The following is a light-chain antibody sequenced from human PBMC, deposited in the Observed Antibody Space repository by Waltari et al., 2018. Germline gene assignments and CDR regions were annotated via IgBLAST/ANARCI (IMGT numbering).Light chain of an antibody. CDR2: EVT. V-gene: IGLV2-18*02. CDR1: SSDVGGFNR. CDR3: RSYTSTNTWV. J-gene: IGLJ3*02. Sequence: QSALTQPPSVSGSPGQSVTISCTGTSSDVGGFNRVSWYQQPPGTAPKVRIYEVTNRPSGVPCRVAGSKSANTASLIISGLEAEDEADYYCRSYTSTNTWVFGGGTKLTVL.